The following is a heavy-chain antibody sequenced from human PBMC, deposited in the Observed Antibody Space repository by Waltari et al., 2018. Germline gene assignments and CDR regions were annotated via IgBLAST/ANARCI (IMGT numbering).Heavy chain of an antibody. D-gene: IGHD6-13*01. Sequence: QVQLQESGPGLVKPSQTLSLTCTVSGGSISSGDYYWSWIRQPPGKGLEWIGYIYYSGSTYYNPSLKSRVTISVDTSKNQFSLKLSSVTAADTAVYYCARAPTSSSWKGDYYFDYWGQGTLVTVSS. V-gene: IGHV4-30-4*08. CDR1: GGSISSGDYY. CDR2: IYYSGST. CDR3: ARAPTSSSWKGDYYFDY. J-gene: IGHJ4*02.